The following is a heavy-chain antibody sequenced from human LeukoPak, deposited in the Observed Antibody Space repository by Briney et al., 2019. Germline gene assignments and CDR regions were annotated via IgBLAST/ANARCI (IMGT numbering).Heavy chain of an antibody. V-gene: IGHV3-74*01. CDR2: ISRDGSST. CDR1: GFTFSTYW. D-gene: IGHD1-26*01. Sequence: PGGSLILSCAASGFTFSTYWMNWVRQAPGKGLVWVSRISRDGSSTSYADSVKGRFTISRDNAKNTLYLQMNSLRAEDTAVFYCARGYSGNYVFDYWGQGTLVTVSS. J-gene: IGHJ4*02. CDR3: ARGYSGNYVFDY.